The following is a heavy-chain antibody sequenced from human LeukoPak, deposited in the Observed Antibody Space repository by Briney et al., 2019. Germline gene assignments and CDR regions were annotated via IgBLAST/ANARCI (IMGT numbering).Heavy chain of an antibody. V-gene: IGHV4-39*01. J-gene: IGHJ4*02. CDR3: ARSGSGWFDY. Sequence: SETLSLTCTVSGASISGYNYDWGWIRQPPGKGLEWIGSLYYSGSTYYKPSLKSRVTISVDTSKNQFSLKLSSVTAADTAVYYCARSGSGWFDYWGQGTLVTVSS. D-gene: IGHD6-19*01. CDR1: GASISGYNYD. CDR2: LYYSGST.